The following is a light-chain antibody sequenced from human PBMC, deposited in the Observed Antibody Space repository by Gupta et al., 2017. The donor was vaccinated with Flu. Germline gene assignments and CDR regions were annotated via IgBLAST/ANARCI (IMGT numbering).Light chain of an antibody. CDR3: QQYNSYSWT. V-gene: IGKV1-5*03. Sequence: PSTRSASVGDRVTITCRASQSISSWLAWYQQKPGKAPKLLIYKASSLESGVTSRFSGSGSGTEFTLTISSLQPDDFATYYCQQYNSYSWTFGQGTKVEIK. CDR2: KAS. CDR1: QSISSW. J-gene: IGKJ1*01.